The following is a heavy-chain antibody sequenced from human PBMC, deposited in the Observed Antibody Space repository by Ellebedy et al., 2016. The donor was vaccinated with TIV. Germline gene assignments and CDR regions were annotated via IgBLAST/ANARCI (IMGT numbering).Heavy chain of an antibody. CDR2: TSAYNGNT. CDR1: GYTFTTYG. Sequence: AASAKVSCKASGYTFTTYGINWVRQAPGQGLEWMGWTSAYNGNTNYAQKFQGRVTMTTDTSTSTAYMELRSLGSDDTAVYFCARARPGSSGYTDVNGGDYWGQGTQVTVSS. V-gene: IGHV1-18*04. D-gene: IGHD3-22*01. J-gene: IGHJ4*02. CDR3: ARARPGSSGYTDVNGGDY.